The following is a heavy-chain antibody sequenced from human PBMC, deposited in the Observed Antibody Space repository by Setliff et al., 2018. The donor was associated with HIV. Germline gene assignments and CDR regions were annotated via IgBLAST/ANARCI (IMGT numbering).Heavy chain of an antibody. CDR3: AKVFAFGIDGFDI. J-gene: IGHJ3*02. V-gene: IGHV3-23*01. D-gene: IGHD3-10*01. CDR2: VGAVGSPT. Sequence: GESLTISCAASGFTLSNYAMGWVRQGPGKGLEWVSTVGAVGSPTHYAESVRGRFTISKDNSKSTLSLQMNSLRGEDTAVYFCAKVFAFGIDGFDIWGQGTMVTVSS. CDR1: GFTLSNYA.